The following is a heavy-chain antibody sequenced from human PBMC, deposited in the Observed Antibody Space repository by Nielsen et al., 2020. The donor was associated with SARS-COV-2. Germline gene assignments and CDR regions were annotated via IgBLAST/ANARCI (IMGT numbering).Heavy chain of an antibody. V-gene: IGHV1-69*13. CDR1: GGTFSASA. CDR2: IIPMFGTT. CDR3: VIVTAALAFDP. J-gene: IGHJ5*02. D-gene: IGHD3-16*02. Sequence: SVKVSCKASGGTFSASAINWVRQAPGHGLEWMGGIIPMFGTTNYARKFQGRVTITADASTSGVSMELSSLKSEDTAVYFCVIVTAALAFDPWGQGSLVTVSS.